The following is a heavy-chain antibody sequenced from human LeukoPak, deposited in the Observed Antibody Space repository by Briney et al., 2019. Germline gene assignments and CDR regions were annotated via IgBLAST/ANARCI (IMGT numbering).Heavy chain of an antibody. D-gene: IGHD3-9*01. J-gene: IGHJ6*03. CDR2: ISGSGGST. V-gene: IGHV3-23*01. Sequence: GGSLRLSCAASGFTFSSYAMSWVRQAPGKGLEWVSAISGSGGSTYYADSVKGRFTISRDNSKNTLYLQMNSLRAEDTAVYYCAKAEYYDILTGYPPPYYYMDVWGKGTTVTVSS. CDR3: AKAEYYDILTGYPPPYYYMDV. CDR1: GFTFSSYA.